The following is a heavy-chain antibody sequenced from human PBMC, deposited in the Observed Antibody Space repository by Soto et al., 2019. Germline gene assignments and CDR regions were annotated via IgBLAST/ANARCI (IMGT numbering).Heavy chain of an antibody. D-gene: IGHD3-9*01. V-gene: IGHV3-30-3*01. CDR2: ISHDGSNK. CDR3: ARDHYDILTGYYPSDYYYYGMDV. J-gene: IGHJ6*02. CDR1: GFTFSSYA. Sequence: GGSLRLSCAASGFTFSSYAMHWVRQAPGKGLEWVAVISHDGSNKYYADSVKGRFTISRDNSKNTLYLQMNSLRAEDTAVYYCARDHYDILTGYYPSDYYYYGMDVWGQGTTVTVSS.